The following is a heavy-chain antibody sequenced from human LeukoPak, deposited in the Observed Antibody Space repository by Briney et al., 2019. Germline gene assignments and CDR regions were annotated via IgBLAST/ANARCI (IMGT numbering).Heavy chain of an antibody. J-gene: IGHJ6*02. CDR3: ARTDDSWPYYGMDV. D-gene: IGHD1-1*01. Sequence: ASVKVSCKASGYTFTGYDINWVRQATGQGLEWMGWMKPNSGNTGYAQKFQGRVTMTRNTSISTAYMELGSLRSEDTAVYYCARTDDSWPYYGMDVWGQGTTVTVSS. V-gene: IGHV1-8*01. CDR2: MKPNSGNT. CDR1: GYTFTGYD.